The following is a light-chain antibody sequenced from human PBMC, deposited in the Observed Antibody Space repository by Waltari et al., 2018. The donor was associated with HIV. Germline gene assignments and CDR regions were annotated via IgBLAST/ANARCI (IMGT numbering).Light chain of an antibody. CDR1: TGPVTSGHH. V-gene: IGLV7-46*01. CDR2: DTI. Sequence: QAVVTQEASLTVSPGGPVTLTCGSSTGPVTSGHHAYWFQQKSGQAPRTLIYDTINKHSWTPARFSGSLLGGKAALTLSGAQPEDEAEYFCLLSFAGARPVVFGGGTKLTVL. J-gene: IGLJ2*01. CDR3: LLSFAGARPVV.